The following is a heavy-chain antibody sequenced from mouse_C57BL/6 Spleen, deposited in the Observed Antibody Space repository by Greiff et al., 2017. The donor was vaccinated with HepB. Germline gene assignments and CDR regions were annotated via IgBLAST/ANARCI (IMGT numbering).Heavy chain of an antibody. Sequence: DVHLVESEGGLVQPGSSMKLSCTASGFTFSDYYMAWVRQVPEKGLEWVANINYDGSSTYYLDSLKSRFIISRDNAKNILYLQMSSLKSEDTATYYCARDRGYYGYDDYYFDYWGQGTTLTVSS. CDR3: ARDRGYYGYDDYYFDY. CDR1: GFTFSDYY. CDR2: INYDGSST. V-gene: IGHV5-16*01. J-gene: IGHJ2*01. D-gene: IGHD2-2*01.